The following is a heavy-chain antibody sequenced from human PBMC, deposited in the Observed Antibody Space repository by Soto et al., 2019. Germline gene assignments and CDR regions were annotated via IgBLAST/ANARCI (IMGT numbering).Heavy chain of an antibody. J-gene: IGHJ4*03. Sequence: SETLSLTCTVSGGSTSSDNYWSWIRQPPGKGLEWIGHIYYSGNTDYNPSLKSRLAISIDTSKNQFSLKLSSVTAADTAVYFCAREGGESSDGLYYFDSWGQGTTVTVSS. D-gene: IGHD3-16*01. CDR1: GGSTSSDNY. CDR2: IYYSGNT. CDR3: AREGGESSDGLYYFDS. V-gene: IGHV4-30-4*01.